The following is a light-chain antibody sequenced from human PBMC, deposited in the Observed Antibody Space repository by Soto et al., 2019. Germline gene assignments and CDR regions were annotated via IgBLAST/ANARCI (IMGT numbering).Light chain of an antibody. Sequence: DIQMTQSPSSLSASVGDRVTITCWASQGISNHLAWYQQKPGKVPKILIYAASTLVSGVPSRFSGSGSGTDFTLTISSLQPEDYYCQRYSNAPWTFGQGTKVESK. CDR3: QRYSNAPWT. J-gene: IGKJ1*01. CDR1: QGISNH. CDR2: AAS. V-gene: IGKV1-27*01.